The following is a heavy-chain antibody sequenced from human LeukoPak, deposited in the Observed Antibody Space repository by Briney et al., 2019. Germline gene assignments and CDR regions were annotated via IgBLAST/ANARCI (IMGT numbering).Heavy chain of an antibody. CDR1: GFTFSSYG. Sequence: GGSLRLSCAASGFTFSSYGMHWVRQAPGKGLEWVAFIRYDGSNKYYADSVKGRFTISRDNSKNTLYLHVNSLRPEDTAVYYCARAALGYSSSWYFDYRGQGTLVTVSS. J-gene: IGHJ4*02. CDR3: ARAALGYSSSWYFDY. V-gene: IGHV3-30*02. CDR2: IRYDGSNK. D-gene: IGHD6-13*01.